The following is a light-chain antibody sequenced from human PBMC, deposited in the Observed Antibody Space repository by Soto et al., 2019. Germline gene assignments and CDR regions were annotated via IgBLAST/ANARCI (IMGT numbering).Light chain of an antibody. CDR1: HSVSSSH. V-gene: IGKV3-20*01. CDR2: AAS. J-gene: IGKJ5*01. CDR3: QQYDKWFSIT. Sequence: EIVLTQSPGTLSFSPGERATLSFRASHSVSSSHLARYQHKPGQAPRLLIYAASSRATGIPARFSGSGSGTEFTLTISRLEPEDFAVYYCQQYDKWFSITFGQGTRLEIK.